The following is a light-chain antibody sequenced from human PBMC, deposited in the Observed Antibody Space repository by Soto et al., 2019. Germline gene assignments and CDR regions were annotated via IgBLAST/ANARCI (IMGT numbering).Light chain of an antibody. J-gene: IGKJ2*01. Sequence: IQMTQSPSSFFAPVGNIVTLTCQASQSIRRYLNWYQKKKGKAPKLLIYAASSLQSGVPSRLSGSGSGTDSTITISSMKSEDFATYYCQQSYSTPHTFGQGTRLEIK. CDR1: QSIRRY. CDR2: AAS. V-gene: IGKV1-39*01. CDR3: QQSYSTPHT.